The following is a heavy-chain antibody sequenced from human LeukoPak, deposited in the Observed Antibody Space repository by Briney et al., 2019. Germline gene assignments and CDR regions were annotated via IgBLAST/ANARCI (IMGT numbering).Heavy chain of an antibody. J-gene: IGHJ4*02. V-gene: IGHV3-7*01. CDR3: ARDRAHYSSGWYD. D-gene: IGHD6-19*01. Sequence: GGSLRLSCAASGFTFSSYWMSWVRQAPGKGLEWVANIKQDGSEKYYVDSVKGRFTISRDDAKNSLYLQMNSLRAEDTAVYYCARDRAHYSSGWYDWGQGTLVTVSS. CDR1: GFTFSSYW. CDR2: IKQDGSEK.